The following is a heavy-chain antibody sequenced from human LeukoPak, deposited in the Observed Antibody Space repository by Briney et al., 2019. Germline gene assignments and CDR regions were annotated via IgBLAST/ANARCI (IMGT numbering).Heavy chain of an antibody. CDR1: GGSFSGYY. V-gene: IGHV4-59*12. CDR3: ARDVDYDYVWGTLRYMDV. Sequence: SETLSLTCAVYGGSFSGYYWSWIRQPPGKGLEWIGYIYYSGSTYYNPSLKSRVTISVDTSKNQFSLKLSSVTAADTAVYYCARDVDYDYVWGTLRYMDVWGKGTTVTVSS. CDR2: IYYSGST. D-gene: IGHD3-16*01. J-gene: IGHJ6*03.